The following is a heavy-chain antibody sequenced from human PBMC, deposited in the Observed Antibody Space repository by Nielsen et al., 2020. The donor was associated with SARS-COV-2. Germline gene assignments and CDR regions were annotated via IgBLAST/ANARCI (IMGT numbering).Heavy chain of an antibody. J-gene: IGHJ6*02. CDR1: GFTFRSYE. CDR2: ISSSGSTI. Sequence: GGSLRLSCAASGFTFRSYEMNWVRQAPGKGLEWVSYISSSGSTIYYADSVKGRFTISRDNSKNTLYLQMNSLRAEDTAVYYCASAASSSWKSATVWGQGTTVTVSS. D-gene: IGHD3-22*01. CDR3: ASAASSSWKSATV. V-gene: IGHV3-48*03.